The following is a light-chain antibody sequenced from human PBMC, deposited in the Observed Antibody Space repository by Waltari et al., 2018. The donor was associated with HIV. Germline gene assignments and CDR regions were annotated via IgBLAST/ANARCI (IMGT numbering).Light chain of an antibody. Sequence: QSALTQSRSVSGSPGQSVTISCSGTSSDVGGYNYVSWYQQHPGKAPKLMIYDVTERPSGVPDRFSGSKSGNTASLTISGLQADDEADYYCCSYAGRYTWVFGGGTELTVL. CDR2: DVT. CDR3: CSYAGRYTWV. V-gene: IGLV2-11*01. J-gene: IGLJ3*02. CDR1: SSDVGGYNY.